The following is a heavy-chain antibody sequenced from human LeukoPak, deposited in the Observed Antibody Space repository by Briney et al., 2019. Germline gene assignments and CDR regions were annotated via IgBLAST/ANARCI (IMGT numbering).Heavy chain of an antibody. Sequence: EASVKVSCKASGYTFTSYGISWVRQAPGQGLEWMGWISAYNGNTNYAQKLQGRVTMTTDTSTSTAYMELRSLRSDDTAVYYCARGDDSSGYYPPSPFDYWGQGTLVTVSS. CDR2: ISAYNGNT. CDR1: GYTFTSYG. CDR3: ARGDDSSGYYPPSPFDY. V-gene: IGHV1-18*01. D-gene: IGHD3-22*01. J-gene: IGHJ4*02.